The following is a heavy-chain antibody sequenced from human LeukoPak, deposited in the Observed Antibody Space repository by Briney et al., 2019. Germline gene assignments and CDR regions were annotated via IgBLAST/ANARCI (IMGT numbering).Heavy chain of an antibody. V-gene: IGHV7-4-1*02. CDR3: ASSRWLLLKQPFDY. CDR2: INTNTGNP. J-gene: IGHJ4*02. Sequence: ASVKVSCKASGYTFTSYAMHWVRQAPGQRLEWMGWINTNTGNPTYAQGFTGRFVFSLDTSVSTAYLQISSLKAEDTAVYYCASSRWLLLKQPFDYWGQGTLVTVSS. D-gene: IGHD3-22*01. CDR1: GYTFTSYA.